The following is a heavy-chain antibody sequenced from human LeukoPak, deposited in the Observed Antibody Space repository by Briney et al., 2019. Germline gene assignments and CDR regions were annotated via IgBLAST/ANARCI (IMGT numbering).Heavy chain of an antibody. CDR2: IKHDGSEK. V-gene: IGHV3-7*01. CDR3: ARDVGYCSSTSCYWAFDI. Sequence: TGGSLRLSCAASGFTFSSYAMNWVRQAPGKGLEWVASIKHDGSEKYYVDSVRGRFTISRDNAKNSLYLQMNSLRAEDTAVYYCARDVGYCSSTSCYWAFDIWGQGTMLTVSS. J-gene: IGHJ3*02. CDR1: GFTFSSYA. D-gene: IGHD2-2*01.